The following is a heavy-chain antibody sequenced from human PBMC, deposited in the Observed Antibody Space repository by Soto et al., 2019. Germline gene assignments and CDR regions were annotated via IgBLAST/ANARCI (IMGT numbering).Heavy chain of an antibody. CDR3: ARCIQGYYYPGMDD. V-gene: IGHV1-18*01. CDR1: GYTFYSHS. CDR2: INADYGNT. Sequence: QAQLVQSGAEVRKPGASVKVSCKASGYTFYSHSISWVRQAPGQVLEWMGRINADYGNTQYTQKFRGRVTMTRDKSTTTVYMERTNLSSDDTAVYYCARCIQGYYYPGMDDWGQGTTVTVSS. J-gene: IGHJ6*02.